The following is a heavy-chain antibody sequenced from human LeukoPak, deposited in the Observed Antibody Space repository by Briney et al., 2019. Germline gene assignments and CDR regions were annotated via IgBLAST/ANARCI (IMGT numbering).Heavy chain of an antibody. V-gene: IGHV4-59*01. Sequence: PSETLSLTCTVSGGSISSYYGAWIRQPAGKGLEWIGYIYYSGSTGYNPSLKSRVTISVDTSKNQFSLKLTSVTAADTALYYCARSYNSRGYYYYGMDVWGQGTTVTVSS. CDR3: ARSYNSRGYYYYGMDV. CDR1: GGSISSYY. J-gene: IGHJ6*02. CDR2: IYYSGST. D-gene: IGHD3-22*01.